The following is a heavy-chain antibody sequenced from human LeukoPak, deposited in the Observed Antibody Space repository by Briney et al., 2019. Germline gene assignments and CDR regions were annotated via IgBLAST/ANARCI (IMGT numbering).Heavy chain of an antibody. CDR1: GYSFSTYW. D-gene: IGHD1-26*01. CDR3: ARHSIMGAVASPSDY. V-gene: IGHV5-51*01. J-gene: IGHJ4*02. CDR2: VYPGDSEA. Sequence: GESLKISCKGSGYSFSTYWIAWVRQMPGKGLEWMGVVYPGDSEARYSPSFQGQVTMSAGKSISTVYLQWSSLKASDTAIYYCARHSIMGAVASPSDYWGQGTLVTVSS.